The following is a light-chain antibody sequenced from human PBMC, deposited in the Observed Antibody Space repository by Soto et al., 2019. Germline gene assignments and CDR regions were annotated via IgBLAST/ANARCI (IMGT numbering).Light chain of an antibody. J-gene: IGKJ4*01. CDR1: QDIYNY. CDR2: AAS. V-gene: IGKV1-27*01. Sequence: DIKMTQSPSSLSASVGDRVTITCRASQDIYNYLAWYQQKPGKVPTLLISAASTLQSGVPSRFSGSGSGTDFTLTISSLQPEDVATYYCQKFSAVPTFGGGTNVEI. CDR3: QKFSAVPT.